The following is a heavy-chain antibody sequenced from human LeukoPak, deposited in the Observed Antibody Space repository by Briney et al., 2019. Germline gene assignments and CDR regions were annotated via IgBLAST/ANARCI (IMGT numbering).Heavy chain of an antibody. CDR3: ARGDYYDFYFDY. Sequence: GGSLRLSCAASGFTFSSYRMNWVRQAPGKGLEWVSSISSSSSYRYYVDSVKGRFTISRDNAKNSLYLQMNSLRAEDTAVYYCARGDYYDFYFDYWGQGTLVTVSS. V-gene: IGHV3-21*01. CDR1: GFTFSSYR. D-gene: IGHD3/OR15-3a*01. CDR2: ISSSSSYR. J-gene: IGHJ4*02.